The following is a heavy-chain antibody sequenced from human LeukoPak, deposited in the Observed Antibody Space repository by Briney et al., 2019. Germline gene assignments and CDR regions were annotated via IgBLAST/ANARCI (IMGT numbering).Heavy chain of an antibody. D-gene: IGHD3-22*01. CDR2: ISGSGDPI. Sequence: GGSLRLSSVASVFTFSYHSMTWGRQAPGKGLEWLSYISGSGDPIYYADSVKGRFTISRDNAKNSLYLQMNSLRAEDTAVYYCAREYGNSRGWFGFWGQGTLVTVSS. CDR3: AREYGNSRGWFGF. V-gene: IGHV3-48*01. J-gene: IGHJ5*01. CDR1: VFTFSYHS.